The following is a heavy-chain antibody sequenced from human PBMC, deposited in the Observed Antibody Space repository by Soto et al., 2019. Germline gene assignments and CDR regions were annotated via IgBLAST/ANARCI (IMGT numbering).Heavy chain of an antibody. CDR2: ISGRGGST. J-gene: IGHJ4*02. D-gene: IGHD2-15*01. Sequence: GGSLRLSCAASGFTFSSYAMSWVRQAPGKGLEWVSAISGRGGSTYYADSVKGRFTISRDNSKNTLYLQMNSLRAEDTAVYYCAKRYCSGGSCYSFDYWGQGTLVTVSS. CDR3: AKRYCSGGSCYSFDY. V-gene: IGHV3-23*01. CDR1: GFTFSSYA.